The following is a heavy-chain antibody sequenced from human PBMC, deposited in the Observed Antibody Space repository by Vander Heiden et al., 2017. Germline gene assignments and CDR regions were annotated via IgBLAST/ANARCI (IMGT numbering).Heavy chain of an antibody. D-gene: IGHD1-26*01. Sequence: EVQLLESGGGLVQPGGSLRLSCAASGFTFSSYAVSWVRQAPGKGLGWVSAVSSSGGSTYYADSVKGRFTISRDNSKNTLYLQMNSLRAEDTAVYYCAKVPWSSGSYEPYFDHWGQGTLVTVSS. V-gene: IGHV3-23*01. CDR3: AKVPWSSGSYEPYFDH. CDR1: GFTFSSYA. J-gene: IGHJ4*02. CDR2: VSSSGGST.